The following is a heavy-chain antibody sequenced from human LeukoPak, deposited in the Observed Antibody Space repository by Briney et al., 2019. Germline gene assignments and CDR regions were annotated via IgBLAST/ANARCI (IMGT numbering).Heavy chain of an antibody. CDR3: ARDFSIHCSSTVG. V-gene: IGHV1-2*02. Sequence: ASVKDSCMGSGYTFTGYYIHWVRQDPGQGLEWMGWTSPNSGGTNSAQKFHGRVTMNRDTSISTAYMELSRLKSDDTAVYYCARDFSIHCSSTVGWGQGTLVTVSS. CDR2: TSPNSGGT. J-gene: IGHJ4*02. CDR1: GYTFTGYY. D-gene: IGHD2-2*01.